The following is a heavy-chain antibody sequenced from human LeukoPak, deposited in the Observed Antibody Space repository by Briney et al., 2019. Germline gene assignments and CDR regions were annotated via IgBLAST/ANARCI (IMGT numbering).Heavy chain of an antibody. Sequence: GRSLRLSCVASGFMFDDYAIHSGRQAPENGLEWGSGVGWNGGSIGYADSVKGRFTVSRDNATRYLYLQMNSLRAEDTDLYSCTKDKSARGSYGDAFDIWGKGTVVTVSS. V-gene: IGHV3-9*01. CDR1: GFMFDDYA. CDR3: TKDKSARGSYGDAFDI. CDR2: VGWNGGSI. J-gene: IGHJ3*02. D-gene: IGHD4-17*01.